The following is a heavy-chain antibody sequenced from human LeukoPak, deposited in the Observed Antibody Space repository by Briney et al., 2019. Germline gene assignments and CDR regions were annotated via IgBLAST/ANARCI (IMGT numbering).Heavy chain of an antibody. Sequence: SVKVSCKASGGTFSIYAISCVRQAPGQGLEWMGGIIPIFGTANYAQKFQGRVTITADESTSTAYMELSSLRSEDTAVYYCARAADYRDAFDIWGQGTMVTVSS. V-gene: IGHV1-69*01. D-gene: IGHD5-12*01. CDR2: IIPIFGTA. CDR3: ARAADYRDAFDI. J-gene: IGHJ3*02. CDR1: GGTFSIYA.